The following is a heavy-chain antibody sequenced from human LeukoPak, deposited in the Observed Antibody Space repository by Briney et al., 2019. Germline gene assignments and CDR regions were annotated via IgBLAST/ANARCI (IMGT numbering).Heavy chain of an antibody. D-gene: IGHD2-21*02. J-gene: IGHJ4*02. CDR2: IRGKAYGGTT. CDR3: TTAGFDY. Sequence: GGSLRLSCTASGFTFGDYAMSWVRQAPGKGLEWVGFIRGKAYGGTTEYAASVKGRFTISRDDSKSIAYLQMNSLKTEDTAVYYCTTAGFDYWGQGTLVTVSS. CDR1: GFTFGDYA. V-gene: IGHV3-49*04.